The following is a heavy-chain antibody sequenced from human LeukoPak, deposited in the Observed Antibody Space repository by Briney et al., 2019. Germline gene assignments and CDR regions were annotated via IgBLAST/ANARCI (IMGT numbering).Heavy chain of an antibody. CDR3: ARDPGQVTAIPTMTDY. D-gene: IGHD2-21*02. CDR2: INPNSGGT. J-gene: IGHJ4*02. V-gene: IGHV1-2*02. CDR1: GYTFTGYY. Sequence: ASVKVSCKASGYTFTGYYMHWVRQAPRQGLEWMGWINPNSGGTNYAQKFQGRVTMTRDTSISTAYMELSRLRSDDTAVYYCARDPGQVTAIPTMTDYWGQGTLVTVSS.